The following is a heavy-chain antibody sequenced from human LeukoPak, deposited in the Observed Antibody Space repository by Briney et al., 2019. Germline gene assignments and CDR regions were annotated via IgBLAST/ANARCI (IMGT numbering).Heavy chain of an antibody. J-gene: IGHJ4*02. CDR3: SKRGVVIRVILVGFHKEAYYFDS. CDR1: GITLSNYG. CDR2: ICDSGSMK. D-gene: IGHD3-22*01. Sequence: GGSLRLSCAVSGITLSNYGMRWVRQAPGKGLECVAVICDSGSMKNYADSVKGRFTISRDNPKNTLYLQMNTLRTEDTTMYFCSKRGVVIRVILVGFHKEAYYFDSWGEGAQVTVSS. V-gene: IGHV3-23*01.